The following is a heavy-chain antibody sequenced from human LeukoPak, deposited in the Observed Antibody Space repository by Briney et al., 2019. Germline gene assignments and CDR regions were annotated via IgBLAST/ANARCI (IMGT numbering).Heavy chain of an antibody. D-gene: IGHD6-19*01. CDR2: INPNSGGT. CDR1: GYTFTGYY. J-gene: IGHJ4*02. CDR3: AREWGIAVAVKGY. Sequence: RASVKVSCKASGYTFTGYYMHWVRQAPGQGLEWMGWINPNSGGTNYAQKFQGRVTMTRDTSISTAYMELSRLRSDDTAVYYCAREWGIAVAVKGYWGQGTLVTVSS. V-gene: IGHV1-2*02.